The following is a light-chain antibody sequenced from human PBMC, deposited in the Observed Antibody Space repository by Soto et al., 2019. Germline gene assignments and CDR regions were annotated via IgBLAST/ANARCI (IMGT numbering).Light chain of an antibody. V-gene: IGLV1-47*01. J-gene: IGLJ2*01. CDR1: SSNIGSNY. CDR3: CSYAGSYVV. Sequence: QSVLTQPPSASGTPGQRVTISCSGSSSNIGSNYVCWYQQYPGTAPKLLMYRNDQRPSGVPDRFSGSKSGNTASLTISGLQAEDEADYYCCSYAGSYVVFGGGTKLTVL. CDR2: RND.